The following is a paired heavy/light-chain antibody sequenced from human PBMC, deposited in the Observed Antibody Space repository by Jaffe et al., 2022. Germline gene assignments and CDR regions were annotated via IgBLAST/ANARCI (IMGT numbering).Heavy chain of an antibody. J-gene: IGHJ5*02. CDR1: GGSISSYY. CDR2: IYYSGST. CDR3: ARDSAPYYDFWSGYPGWFDP. Sequence: QVQLQESGPGLVKPSETLSLTCTVSGGSISSYYWSWIRQPPGKGLEWIGYIYYSGSTNYNPSLKSRVTISVDTSKNQFSLKLSSVTAADTAVYYCARDSAPYYDFWSGYPGWFDPWGQGTLVTVSS. D-gene: IGHD3-3*01. V-gene: IGHV4-59*01.
Light chain of an antibody. CDR1: QGISSA. CDR2: DAS. J-gene: IGKJ5*01. Sequence: AIQLTQSPSSLSASVGDRVTITCRASQGISSALAWYQQKPGKAPKLLIYDASSLESGVPSRFSGSGSGTDFTLTISSLQPEDFATYYCQQFNSYPITFGQGTRLEIK. V-gene: IGKV1-13*02. CDR3: QQFNSYPIT.